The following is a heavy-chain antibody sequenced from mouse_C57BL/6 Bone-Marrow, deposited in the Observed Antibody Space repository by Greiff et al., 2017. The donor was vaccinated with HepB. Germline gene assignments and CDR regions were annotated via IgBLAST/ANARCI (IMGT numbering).Heavy chain of an antibody. CDR3: ARRVRLPGAYWYFYV. CDR2: IYPRSGNT. CDR1: GYTFTSYG. Sequence: VQLQQSGAELARPGASVKLSCKASGYTFTSYGISWVKQRTGQGLEWIGEIYPRSGNTYYNEKFKGKATLTADKSSSTAYMELRSLTSEAAEVYFYARRVRLPGAYWYFYVWGTGPTVTVSS. D-gene: IGHD2-2*01. J-gene: IGHJ1*03. V-gene: IGHV1-81*01.